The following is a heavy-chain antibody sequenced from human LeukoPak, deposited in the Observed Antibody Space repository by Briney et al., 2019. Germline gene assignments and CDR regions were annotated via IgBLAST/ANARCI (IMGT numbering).Heavy chain of an antibody. CDR2: IYYSGST. J-gene: IGHJ5*02. Sequence: SETLSLTCTVSGGSISSSSYYWGWIRQPPGKGLEWIGSIYYSGSTYYNPSLKSRVTISVDTSKNQFSLKLSSVTAADTAVYHCASIGVAYCSGGSCYGFRDWFDPWGQGTLVTVSS. D-gene: IGHD2-15*01. CDR3: ASIGVAYCSGGSCYGFRDWFDP. CDR1: GGSISSSSYY. V-gene: IGHV4-39*01.